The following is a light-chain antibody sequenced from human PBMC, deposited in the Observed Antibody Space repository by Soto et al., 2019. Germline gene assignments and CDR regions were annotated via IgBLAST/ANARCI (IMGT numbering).Light chain of an antibody. J-gene: IGLJ1*01. CDR1: SSSVGAGYD. V-gene: IGLV1-40*01. Sequence: QSVLTQPPSVSGAPGQRVTISCTGSSSSVGAGYDVHWYQQLPGTAPKLLIYGNNNRPSGVPDRFSGSKSGTSASLAITGLQAEDEADYYCCSYAGSYPFVFGTGTKVTVL. CDR2: GNN. CDR3: CSYAGSYPFV.